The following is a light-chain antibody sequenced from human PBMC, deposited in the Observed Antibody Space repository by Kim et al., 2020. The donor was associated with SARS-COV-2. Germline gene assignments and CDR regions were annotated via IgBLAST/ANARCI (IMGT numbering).Light chain of an antibody. CDR1: QSISSY. CDR3: QQSYSTPR. V-gene: IGKV1-39*01. CDR2: AAS. Sequence: SASVVDRVTITCRASQSISSYLNWYQQKPGKAPKLLIYAASSLQSGVPSRFSGSGSGTDFTLTISSLQPEDFATYYCQQSYSTPRFGPGTKVDIK. J-gene: IGKJ3*01.